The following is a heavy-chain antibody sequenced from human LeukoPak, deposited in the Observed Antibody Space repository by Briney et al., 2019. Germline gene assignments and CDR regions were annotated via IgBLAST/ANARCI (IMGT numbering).Heavy chain of an antibody. J-gene: IGHJ6*02. Sequence: SETLSLTCTVSGGSISSSSYYWGWTRQPPGKGLEWIGSIYYSGSTYYNPSLKSRVTISVDTSKNQFSLKLSSVTAADTAVYYCARQHIVVVTAMRVYYCYGMDVWGQGTTVTVSS. CDR1: GGSISSSSYY. CDR2: IYYSGST. V-gene: IGHV4-39*01. CDR3: ARQHIVVVTAMRVYYCYGMDV. D-gene: IGHD2-21*02.